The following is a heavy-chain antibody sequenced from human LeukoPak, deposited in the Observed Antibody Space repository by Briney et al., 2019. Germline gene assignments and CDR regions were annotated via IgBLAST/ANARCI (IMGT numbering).Heavy chain of an antibody. Sequence: GGSLRLSCAASGFTVSSNYMSWVRQAPGKGLEWVSHISSSGGNTYYADSVKGRFTISRDNSNNTLYLQMNSLRGKDTAVYYCAKVKYDYGDPVGWFDPWGRGTLVTVSS. J-gene: IGHJ5*02. CDR3: AKVKYDYGDPVGWFDP. D-gene: IGHD4-17*01. CDR1: GFTVSSNY. CDR2: ISSSGGNT. V-gene: IGHV3-23*01.